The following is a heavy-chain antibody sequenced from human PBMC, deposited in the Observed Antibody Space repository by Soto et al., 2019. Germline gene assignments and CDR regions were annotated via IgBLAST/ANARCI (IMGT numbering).Heavy chain of an antibody. J-gene: IGHJ4*02. CDR2: ISAYNGNT. V-gene: IGHV1-18*01. CDR1: GYTFTSYG. Sequence: ASVKVSCKASGYTFTSYGISWVRQAPGQGLEWMGWISAYNGNTNHAQKLQGRVTMTTDTSTSTAYMELRSLRSDDTAVYYCAREMELLYYFDYWGQGTLVTVSS. CDR3: AREMELLYYFDY. D-gene: IGHD1-7*01.